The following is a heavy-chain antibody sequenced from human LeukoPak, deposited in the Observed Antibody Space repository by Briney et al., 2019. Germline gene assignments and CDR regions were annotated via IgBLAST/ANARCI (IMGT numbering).Heavy chain of an antibody. V-gene: IGHV4-34*01. CDR2: INHSGST. J-gene: IGHJ5*02. Sequence: PSETLSLTCAVYGGSFNGYYWSWIRQPPGKGLEWIGEINHSGSTNYNPSLKSRVTISVDTSKNQFSLKLNSVTAADTAVYFCARSGTYYNNWFDPWGQGTLVTVSS. CDR1: GGSFNGYY. CDR3: ARSGTYYNNWFDP. D-gene: IGHD3-10*01.